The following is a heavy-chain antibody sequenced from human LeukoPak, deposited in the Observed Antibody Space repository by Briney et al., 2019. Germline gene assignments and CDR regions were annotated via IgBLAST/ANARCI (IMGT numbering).Heavy chain of an antibody. D-gene: IGHD2-15*01. CDR3: AKAPCSGGGCYSGFDY. J-gene: IGHJ4*02. V-gene: IGHV3-74*01. Sequence: PGGSLRLSCAASGFTFSSYWMHWVRQPPGKGLVWVSRINPDGSVTTHADSVEGRFTISRDNAKNTLYLQMNSLRAEDTAVYYCAKAPCSGGGCYSGFDYWGQGTLVTVSS. CDR2: INPDGSVT. CDR1: GFTFSSYW.